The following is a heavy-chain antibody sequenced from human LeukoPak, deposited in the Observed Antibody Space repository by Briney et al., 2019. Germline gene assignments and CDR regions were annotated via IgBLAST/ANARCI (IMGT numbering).Heavy chain of an antibody. J-gene: IGHJ6*03. Sequence: ASVKVSCKASGYTFTSYDINWVRQAPGQGLEWMGWMNPNSGNTDYAQKFQGGVTMTRNTSISTAYMELSSLRSEDTAVYYCAREGSTSCPGNGGSCENYYYYMDVWGKGTTVTVSS. CDR1: GYTFTSYD. D-gene: IGHD2-2*01. CDR3: AREGSTSCPGNGGSCENYYYYMDV. CDR2: MNPNSGNT. V-gene: IGHV1-8*01.